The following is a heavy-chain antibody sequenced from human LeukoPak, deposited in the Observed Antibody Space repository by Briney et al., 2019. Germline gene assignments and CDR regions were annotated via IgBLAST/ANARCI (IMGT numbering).Heavy chain of an antibody. V-gene: IGHV1-18*01. D-gene: IGHD4-17*01. CDR2: ISAYNGNT. CDR1: GYTFTSYG. J-gene: IGHJ4*02. Sequence: ASVKVSCKASGYTFTSYGISWVRQAPGQGLEWMGWISAYNGNTNYAQKFQGRVTITADESTSTAYMELSSLRSEDTAVYYCARDGMTTVDYWGQGTLVTVSS. CDR3: ARDGMTTVDY.